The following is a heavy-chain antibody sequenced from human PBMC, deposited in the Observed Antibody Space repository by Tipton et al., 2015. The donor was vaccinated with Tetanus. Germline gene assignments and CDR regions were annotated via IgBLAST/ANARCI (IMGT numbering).Heavy chain of an antibody. CDR3: TKCAWFYW. CDR1: GFTFDDSA. CDR2: ITWNSDSR. Sequence: SLRLSCAASGFTFDDSAMHWVRQAPGKGLEWVSGITWNSDSRGYADSVKGRFTISRDNAKNSLYLQMNSLRPEDTALYYCTKCAWFYWWGQGTLVTFSS. D-gene: IGHD3-9*01. J-gene: IGHJ4*02. V-gene: IGHV3-9*01.